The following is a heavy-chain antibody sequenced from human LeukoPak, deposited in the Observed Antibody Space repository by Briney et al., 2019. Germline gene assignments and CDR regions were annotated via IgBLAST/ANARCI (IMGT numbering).Heavy chain of an antibody. CDR3: ATDIAVRGVIKAYGMDV. Sequence: ASVTVSCKTSGYTFTDFGITWVRQAPGQGLEWVGWINTKTGQINLARKLQGRVTMTTDTSTRTAYMELRSLRSDDTAVYYCATDIAVRGVIKAYGMDVWGQGTTITVSS. CDR2: INTKTGQI. J-gene: IGHJ6*02. V-gene: IGHV1-18*01. D-gene: IGHD3-10*01. CDR1: GYTFTDFG.